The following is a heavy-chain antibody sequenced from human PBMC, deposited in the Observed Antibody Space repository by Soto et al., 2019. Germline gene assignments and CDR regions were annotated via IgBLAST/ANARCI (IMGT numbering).Heavy chain of an antibody. CDR2: ISYDGSNK. Sequence: QVQLVESGGGVVQPGRSLRLSCVASGFTFSSYGMHWVRQAPGKGLEWVAVISYDGSNKYYADSVKGRFTISRDNSKNTLYLQMNSLRAEDTAVYYCAKDRTSGWYYFDYWGQGTLVTVSS. CDR1: GFTFSSYG. CDR3: AKDRTSGWYYFDY. V-gene: IGHV3-30*18. D-gene: IGHD6-19*01. J-gene: IGHJ4*02.